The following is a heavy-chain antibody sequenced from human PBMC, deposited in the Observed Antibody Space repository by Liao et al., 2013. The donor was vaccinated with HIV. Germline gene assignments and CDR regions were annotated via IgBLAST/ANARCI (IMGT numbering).Heavy chain of an antibody. V-gene: IGHV4-30-2*06. D-gene: IGHD5-24*01. J-gene: IGHJ6*03. CDR1: GVSISDSFS. CDR2: IYFNGGT. CDR3: ARGQGGDGYNWGIHYYYYYMDV. Sequence: RLQESGGGLVKPSQTLSLTCTVSGVSISDSFSWTWVRQSPGRALQWIGYIYFNGGTFSNPSLRSRVTISLDTSKKQFSLKLNSVTAADRAVYYCARGQGGDGYNWGIHYYYYYMDVWGKGTTVTVSS.